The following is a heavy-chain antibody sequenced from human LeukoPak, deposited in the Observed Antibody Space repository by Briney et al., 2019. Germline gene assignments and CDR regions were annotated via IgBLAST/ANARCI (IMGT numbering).Heavy chain of an antibody. V-gene: IGHV4-4*09. CDR1: GASISSFY. CDR2: IHTSGGS. D-gene: IGHD1-26*01. J-gene: IGHJ4*02. CDR3: ARLGSYHDF. Sequence: SEALSLTCTVPGASISSFYWSWIRQTPEKGLEWMGNIHTSGGSSYYPSLKSRLTMSIDTSKNQLSLKLTSVTAADTAVYFCARLGSYHDFWGQGALVTVSS.